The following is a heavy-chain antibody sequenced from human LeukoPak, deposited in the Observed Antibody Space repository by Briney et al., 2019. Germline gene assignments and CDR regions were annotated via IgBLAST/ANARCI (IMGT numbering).Heavy chain of an antibody. CDR3: ARAVVYCVEMATIRWYYYYYYMDV. D-gene: IGHD5-24*01. J-gene: IGHJ6*03. CDR2: INHSGST. Sequence: PSETLSLTCAVYGGSFSGYYWSWIRQPPGQGLQWIGAINHSGSTNYNPSLKSRVTISVDTSKNQFSLKLSSVTAADTAVYYCARAVVYCVEMATIRWYYYYYYMDVWGKGTTVTVSS. CDR1: GGSFSGYY. V-gene: IGHV4-34*01.